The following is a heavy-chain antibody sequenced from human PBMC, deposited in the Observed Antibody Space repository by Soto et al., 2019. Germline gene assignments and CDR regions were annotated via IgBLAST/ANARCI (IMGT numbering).Heavy chain of an antibody. V-gene: IGHV1-69*06. CDR3: AREQDYYDSSGFGNAGAFDI. CDR2: IIPIFGTA. CDR1: GGTFSSYA. Sequence: QVQLVQSGAEVKKPGSSVKVSCKASGGTFSSYAISWVRQAPGQGPEWMGGIIPIFGTANHGQKFQGRVTITADKSTSTAYMELSSLKSEDTAVYYCAREQDYYDSSGFGNAGAFDIWGQGTMVTVSS. D-gene: IGHD3-22*01. J-gene: IGHJ3*02.